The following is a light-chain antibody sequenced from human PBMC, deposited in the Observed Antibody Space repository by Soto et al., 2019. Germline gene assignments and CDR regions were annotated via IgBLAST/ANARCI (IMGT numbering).Light chain of an antibody. Sequence: ETVMTQSPATLSVSPGERATLSCRASQSVGSNLAWYQQKPGQAPRLLIYGASTRATGIPARFSGSVSGTEFTITISSLQSEDFAVYSCQQYNDWPPLTFGGGTKVEIK. CDR2: GAS. V-gene: IGKV3-15*01. J-gene: IGKJ4*01. CDR1: QSVGSN. CDR3: QQYNDWPPLT.